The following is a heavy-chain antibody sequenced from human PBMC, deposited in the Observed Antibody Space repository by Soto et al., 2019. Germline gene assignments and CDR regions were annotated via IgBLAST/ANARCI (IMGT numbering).Heavy chain of an antibody. V-gene: IGHV3-30*18. Sequence: QVQLVESGGGVVQPGRSLRLSCAASGFTFSSYGMHWVRQAPGKGLEWVAVISYDGSNKYYADSVKGRFTISRDNSKNTLYLQMNRLRAEDTAVYYCEKVVSSYYGMDVWCKGTTVTVSS. J-gene: IGHJ6*04. CDR2: ISYDGSNK. CDR3: EKVVSSYYGMDV. CDR1: GFTFSSYG.